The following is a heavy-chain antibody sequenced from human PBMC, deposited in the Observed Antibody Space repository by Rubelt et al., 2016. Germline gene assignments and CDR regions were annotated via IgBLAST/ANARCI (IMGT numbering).Heavy chain of an antibody. V-gene: IGHV3-23*04. CDR3: ARTIAGTTWDYFDY. D-gene: IGHD1-26*01. J-gene: IGHJ4*02. Sequence: EVQLVESGGGLIQPGGSLRLSCAASGFTFSSSALSWVRQAPGKGLEWVSGITGSGGSTYYADSVKGRFTISRDNSKNTLYLQMNSLRAEDTAVYYCARTIAGTTWDYFDYWGQGTLVTVSS. CDR2: ITGSGGST. CDR1: GFTFSSSA.